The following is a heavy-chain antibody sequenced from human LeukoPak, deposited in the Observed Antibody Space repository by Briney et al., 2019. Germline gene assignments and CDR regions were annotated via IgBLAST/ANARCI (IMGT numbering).Heavy chain of an antibody. CDR3: ARGGRGYGMDV. CDR1: GFTFSSYE. V-gene: IGHV3-48*03. J-gene: IGHJ6*02. CDR2: ISGSGSTE. Sequence: PGGSLRLSCAASGFTFSSYEINWVRQAPVKGLVWVSSISGSGSTENYADSVTGRFTISRDNAKDSLFLQMNSLRGEDTAVYYCARGGRGYGMDVWGQGTTVTVSS.